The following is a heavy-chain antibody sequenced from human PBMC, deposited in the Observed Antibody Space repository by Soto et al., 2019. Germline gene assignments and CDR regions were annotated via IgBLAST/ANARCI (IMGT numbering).Heavy chain of an antibody. V-gene: IGHV1-3*01. D-gene: IGHD4-4*01. CDR2: INAANGNT. CDR3: ARDGRADNYRDYIAY. Sequence: ASVKVSWKASGYTFTSYAMHWVRQAPGQRLEWMGWINAANGNTKYSEKFQGRVTITRDTSASTAYMELTGLRSEDTAVYYCARDGRADNYRDYIAYWGQGTLVTVSS. J-gene: IGHJ4*02. CDR1: GYTFTSYA.